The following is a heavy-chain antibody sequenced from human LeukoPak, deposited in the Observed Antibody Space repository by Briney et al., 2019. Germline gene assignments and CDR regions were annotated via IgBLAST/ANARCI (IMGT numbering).Heavy chain of an antibody. CDR1: GGSFSGYY. CDR2: INHSGST. J-gene: IGHJ3*02. V-gene: IGHV4-34*01. D-gene: IGHD2-2*01. CDR3: ARLARRYCSSTSCYGNDAFDI. Sequence: SETLSLTCAVYGGSFSGYYWSWIRQPPGKGLEWIGEINHSGSTNYNPSLKSRVTISVDTSKNQFSLKLSSVTAADTAVYYCARLARRYCSSTSCYGNDAFDIWGQGTMVTVSS.